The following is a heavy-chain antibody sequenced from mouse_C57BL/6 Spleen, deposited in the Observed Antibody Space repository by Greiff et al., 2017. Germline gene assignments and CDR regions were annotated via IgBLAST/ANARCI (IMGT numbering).Heavy chain of an antibody. J-gene: IGHJ2*01. CDR1: GFTFSSYA. CDR3: ARAPGYFDY. D-gene: IGHD3-1*01. V-gene: IGHV5-4*03. CDR2: ISDGGSYT. Sequence: EVMLVESGGGLVKPGGSLKLSCAASGFTFSSYAMSWVRQTLEKRLEWVATISDGGSYTYYPDNVKGRFTISRDNAKNNLYLQMSHLKSEDTAMYYCARAPGYFDYWGQGTTLTVSS.